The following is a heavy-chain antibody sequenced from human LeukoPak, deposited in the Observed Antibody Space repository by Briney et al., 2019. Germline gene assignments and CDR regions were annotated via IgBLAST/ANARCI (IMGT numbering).Heavy chain of an antibody. CDR2: INTDASSI. V-gene: IGHV3-74*01. Sequence: PGGSLRLSCAASGFSISNYWMHWVRQTPGKGLVWVSRINTDASSIRYADSVKGRFTISRDNAKNTLYLQMNSLRVEDTAVYYCARDGYCSGGSCYGMDVWGQGTTVTVSS. J-gene: IGHJ6*02. D-gene: IGHD2-15*01. CDR3: ARDGYCSGGSCYGMDV. CDR1: GFSISNYW.